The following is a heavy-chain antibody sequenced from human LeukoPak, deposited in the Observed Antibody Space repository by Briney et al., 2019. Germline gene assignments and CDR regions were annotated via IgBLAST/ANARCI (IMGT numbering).Heavy chain of an antibody. D-gene: IGHD6-13*01. CDR3: ARASSSSWLGGGFDY. CDR2: INPSGGST. CDR1: GYTFTSYY. Sequence: ASVKVSCKASGYTFTSYYMHWVRQAPGQGLEWMGIINPSGGSTSYAQKFQGRVTMTRDMSTSTVYMELSSLRSEDTAVYYCARASSSSWLGGGFDYWGQGTLVTVSS. J-gene: IGHJ4*02. V-gene: IGHV1-46*01.